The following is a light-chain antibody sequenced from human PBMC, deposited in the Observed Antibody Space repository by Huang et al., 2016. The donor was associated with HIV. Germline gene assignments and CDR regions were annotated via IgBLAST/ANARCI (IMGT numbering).Light chain of an antibody. CDR1: QSVRDK. CDR2: ATA. CDR3: QQYESWPPLT. J-gene: IGKJ4*01. Sequence: EIVMTQSPDTLSVSPGERATLSCRASQSVRDKLAWYQQKPGQAPRRLLHATATRAAGGPARLSGSGSGTEFTLTISSLQSEDCGVYYCQQYESWPPLTFGGGTKVEIK. V-gene: IGKV3-15*01.